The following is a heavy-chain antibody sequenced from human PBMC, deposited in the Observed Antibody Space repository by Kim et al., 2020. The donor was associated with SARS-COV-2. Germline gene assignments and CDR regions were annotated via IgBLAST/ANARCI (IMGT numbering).Heavy chain of an antibody. CDR1: GGSFSDYY. CDR3: ARWGPHRLTKYHVMNY. Sequence: SETLSLTCAVYGGSFSDYYWTWIRQTPGKGMEWIGEIHHSGTTNNNPSLKSRVTIAVDTSKSQNSLKLMSVTSADAALYYCARWGPHRLTKYHVMNYWG. D-gene: IGHD3-9*01. CDR2: IHHSGTT. J-gene: IGHJ4*01. V-gene: IGHV4-34*01.